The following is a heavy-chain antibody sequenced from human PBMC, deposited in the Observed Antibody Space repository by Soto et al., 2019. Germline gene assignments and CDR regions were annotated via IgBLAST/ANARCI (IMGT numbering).Heavy chain of an antibody. J-gene: IGHJ4*02. CDR1: GFIFSNYA. CDR3: VKVPLSLRVYDY. V-gene: IGHV3-64D*08. D-gene: IGHD3-16*01. Sequence: VQLVESGGGLVQPGDSVRLSCSASGFIFSNYAMHWVRQAPGKVLEYVSHINNNGGSTNYADSVKLSFTISRDNSKNTLYLQMSSLRDDDTAVYYCVKVPLSLRVYDYWCQGATVTVSS. CDR2: INNNGGST.